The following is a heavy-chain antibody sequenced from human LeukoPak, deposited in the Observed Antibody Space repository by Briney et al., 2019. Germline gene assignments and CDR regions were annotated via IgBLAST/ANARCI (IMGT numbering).Heavy chain of an antibody. D-gene: IGHD6-13*01. V-gene: IGHV3-7*01. CDR1: GFTFSSYW. J-gene: IGHJ4*02. CDR2: INQDGSEK. Sequence: GGSLRLSCAASGFTFSSYWMSWVRQAPGKRLEWVANINQDGSEKYYVDSVKGRFIISRDNAKNSLFLQMNILTAEDTAIYYCVREGAYSTESPAGYWGQGTLVSVSS. CDR3: VREGAYSTESPAGY.